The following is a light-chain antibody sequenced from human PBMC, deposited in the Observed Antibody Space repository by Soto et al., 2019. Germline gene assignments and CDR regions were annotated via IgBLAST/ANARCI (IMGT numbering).Light chain of an antibody. CDR2: SNN. V-gene: IGLV1-44*01. CDR3: ATWDDSLNSYV. J-gene: IGLJ1*01. CDR1: SSSVGSNA. Sequence: QSVLTQTPSASGAPGQRVTISCSGSSSSVGSNAVNWYQQLPGTAPKVLIYSNNQRPAGVPDRFSGSKSGTSASLAISGLQSEDEADYYCATWDDSLNSYVFGTGTKLTV.